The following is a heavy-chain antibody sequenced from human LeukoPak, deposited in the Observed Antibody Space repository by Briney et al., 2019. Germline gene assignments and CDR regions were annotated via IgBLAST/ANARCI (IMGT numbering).Heavy chain of an antibody. J-gene: IGHJ3*02. CDR1: GFTFDDYA. D-gene: IGHD5-18*01. CDR2: ISWNSGSI. V-gene: IGHV3-9*01. CDR3: ARETAMARTSDAFDI. Sequence: GGSLRLSCAASGFTFDDYAMHWVRQAPGKGLEWVSGISWNSGSIGYADSVKGRFTISRDNAKNSLYLQMNSLRAEDTAVYYCARETAMARTSDAFDIWGQGTMVTVSS.